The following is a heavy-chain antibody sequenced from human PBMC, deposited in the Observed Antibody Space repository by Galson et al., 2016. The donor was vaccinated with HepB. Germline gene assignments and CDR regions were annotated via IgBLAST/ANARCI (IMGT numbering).Heavy chain of an antibody. D-gene: IGHD3-3*01. Sequence: QSGAEVKKPGESLKISCKGSGYSFDSYWIGWVRQMAGKGLEWMGIIYPGDFDTRYSPSFQDQVTISVDKSISTAYLQWSSLTASDTAMYYCARSLTGSYDVWGAIYNYYAMDVWGQGTTVIVS. V-gene: IGHV5-51*01. CDR1: GYSFDSYW. J-gene: IGHJ6*02. CDR2: IYPGDFDT. CDR3: ARSLTGSYDVWGAIYNYYAMDV.